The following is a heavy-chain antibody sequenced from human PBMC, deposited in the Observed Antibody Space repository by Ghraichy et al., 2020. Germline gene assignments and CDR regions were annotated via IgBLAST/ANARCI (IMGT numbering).Heavy chain of an antibody. Sequence: SQTLSLTCAVYGGSFSGYYWSWIRQPPGKGLEWIGEINHSGSTNYNPSLKSRVTISVDTSKNQFSLKLSSVTAADTAVYYCATRWYSSGWFHDWYFDLWGRGTLVTVSS. CDR1: GGSFSGYY. CDR3: ATRWYSSGWFHDWYFDL. J-gene: IGHJ2*01. D-gene: IGHD6-19*01. CDR2: INHSGST. V-gene: IGHV4-34*01.